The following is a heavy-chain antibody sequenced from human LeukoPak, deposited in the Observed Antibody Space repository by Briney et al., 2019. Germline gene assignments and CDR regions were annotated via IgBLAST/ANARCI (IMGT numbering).Heavy chain of an antibody. CDR3: AWGGMAAFDS. D-gene: IGHD3-16*01. V-gene: IGHV3-11*04. J-gene: IGHJ4*02. CDR1: GLTISDYY. Sequence: PGGSLRLSCAASGLTISDYYMSWIRQAPGKGQELVAYISSSGNTRYYSDSVKGRFTISRDNAKNSLYLQMNSLIADDTAVYYCAWGGMAAFDSWGQGTLVTVSS. CDR2: ISSSGNTR.